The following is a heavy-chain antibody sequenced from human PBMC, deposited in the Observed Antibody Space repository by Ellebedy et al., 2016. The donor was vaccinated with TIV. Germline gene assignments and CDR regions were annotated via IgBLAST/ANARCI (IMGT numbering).Heavy chain of an antibody. J-gene: IGHJ3*02. V-gene: IGHV3-7*03. CDR3: ARDYI. CDR2: IKEDGSEK. CDR1: GFTFSSYS. Sequence: GGSLRLXCAASGFTFSSYSMNWVRQAPGKGLEWVANIKEDGSEKYYVDSVKGRFTISRDNAKNSLYLQMNSLRVEDTAVYYCARDYIWGQGTMVTVSS.